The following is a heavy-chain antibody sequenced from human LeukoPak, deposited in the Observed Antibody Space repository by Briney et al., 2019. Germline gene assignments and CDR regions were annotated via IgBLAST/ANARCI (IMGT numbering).Heavy chain of an antibody. CDR3: ASSTDGDYDFWSGYFV. CDR1: GYTFTSYG. V-gene: IGHV1-18*01. D-gene: IGHD3-3*01. CDR2: ISAYNGNT. J-gene: IGHJ4*02. Sequence: ASVKVSCKASGYTFTSYGISLVRQAPGQGLEWMGWISAYNGNTNYAQKLQGRVTMTTDTSTSTAYMELRSLRSDDTAVYYCASSTDGDYDFWSGYFVWGQGTLVTVSS.